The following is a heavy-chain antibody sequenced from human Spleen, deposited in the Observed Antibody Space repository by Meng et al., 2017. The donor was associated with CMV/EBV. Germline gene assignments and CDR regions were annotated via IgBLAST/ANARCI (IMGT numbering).Heavy chain of an antibody. CDR1: GFTFSDDW. CDR3: ARAYCGNVAYAPSY. Sequence: GESLKISCAASGFTFSDDWMNWVRQAPGKGLEWVASINRDGTKKFYVDSVKGRFTLSRDNAKNSLFLQMSPLRVEDTAVYYCARAYCGNVAYAPSYWGQGSLVTVSS. V-gene: IGHV3-7*04. CDR2: INRDGTKK. J-gene: IGHJ4*02. D-gene: IGHD2-21*01.